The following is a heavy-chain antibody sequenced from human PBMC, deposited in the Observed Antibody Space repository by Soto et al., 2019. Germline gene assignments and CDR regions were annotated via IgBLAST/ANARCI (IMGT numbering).Heavy chain of an antibody. Sequence: SETLSLTCPVSGGSISSGDYYWSWIRQPPGKGLEWIGYIYDSGSTYYNPSLKSRVTISVDTSKNQFSLRAEDTAVYYCATGLYAGAEYFQHWGQGTLVTVSS. CDR2: IYDSGST. J-gene: IGHJ1*01. CDR3: ATGLYAGAEYFQH. CDR1: GGSISSGDYY. V-gene: IGHV4-30-4*02. D-gene: IGHD2-8*01.